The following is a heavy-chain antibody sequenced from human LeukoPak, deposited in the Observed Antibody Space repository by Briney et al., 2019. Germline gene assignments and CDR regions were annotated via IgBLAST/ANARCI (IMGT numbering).Heavy chain of an antibody. CDR3: ARRVSSSGWFDP. CDR1: GYSFTSYW. CDR2: IDPSDSYT. V-gene: IGHV5-10-1*01. Sequence: HGESLKISCKGSGYSFTSYWISWVRQMPGKGMEWMGRIDPSDSYTNYSPSFQGHVTISADKSISTAYLQWSSLKASDTAMYYCARRVSSSGWFDPWGQGTLVTVSS. J-gene: IGHJ5*02. D-gene: IGHD6-6*01.